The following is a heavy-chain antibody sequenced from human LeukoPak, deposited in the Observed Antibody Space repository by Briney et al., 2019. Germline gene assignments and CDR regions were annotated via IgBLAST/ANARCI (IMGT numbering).Heavy chain of an antibody. V-gene: IGHV3-66*02. CDR3: ARGVTMVRGVINYFDY. D-gene: IGHD3-10*01. Sequence: GGSLSLSCAASGCTVRSNYMGWVPHAPGDGLYGVSVIYSGGSRYYGDSVEGRFTISRDKSKNTMYLQMNSLRAEDTAVYYCARGVTMVRGVINYFDYWGQGTLVTVSS. CDR2: IYSGGSR. CDR1: GCTVRSNY. J-gene: IGHJ4*02.